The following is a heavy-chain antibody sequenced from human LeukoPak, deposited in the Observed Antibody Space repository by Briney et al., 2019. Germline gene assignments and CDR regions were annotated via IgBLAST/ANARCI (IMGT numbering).Heavy chain of an antibody. J-gene: IGHJ4*02. D-gene: IGHD3-22*01. Sequence: ASVKVSCKASGHTFTGYYMHWVRQAPGQGLEWMGRINPNSGGTNYAQKFQGRVTMTRDTSISTAYMELSRLRSDDTAVYYCARDPDNYYYDSSGSRHDYWGQGTLVTVSS. V-gene: IGHV1-2*06. CDR1: GHTFTGYY. CDR2: INPNSGGT. CDR3: ARDPDNYYYDSSGSRHDY.